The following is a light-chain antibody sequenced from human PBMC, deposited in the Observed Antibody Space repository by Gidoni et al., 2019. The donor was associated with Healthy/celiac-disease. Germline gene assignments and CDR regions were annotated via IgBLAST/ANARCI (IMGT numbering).Light chain of an antibody. Sequence: QPALTHPASVVGSPGQSIPIPCPGTSSDVGDYNLVSWYQQHPCKAPKLMIYDVSNRPSGVSNRFSGSKSGNTASLTISGLQAEDEADYYCSSYTSSSTLYVVFGGGTKLTVL. V-gene: IGLV2-14*01. CDR1: SSDVGDYNL. CDR2: DVS. CDR3: SSYTSSSTLYVV. J-gene: IGLJ2*01.